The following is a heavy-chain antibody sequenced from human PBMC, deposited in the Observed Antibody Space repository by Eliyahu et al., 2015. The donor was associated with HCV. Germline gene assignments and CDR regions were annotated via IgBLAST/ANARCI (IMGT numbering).Heavy chain of an antibody. CDR1: GFTFSNYW. CDR2: IKQDGSAV. J-gene: IGHJ3*02. Sequence: EVQLVESGGGLVQPGGSLRLSCAASGFTFSNYWMSWVRQAGGKGLEGVANIKQDGSAVFYVDSVKGRFTISRDNAKNSLFLQMNSLRADDTALYYCARGDYHDSSGDYIDAFDIWGLGTMVTVSS. D-gene: IGHD3-22*01. CDR3: ARGDYHDSSGDYIDAFDI. V-gene: IGHV3-7*03.